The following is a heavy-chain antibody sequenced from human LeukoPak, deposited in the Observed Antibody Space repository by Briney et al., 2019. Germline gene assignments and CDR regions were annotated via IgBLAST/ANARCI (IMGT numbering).Heavy chain of an antibody. J-gene: IGHJ6*03. V-gene: IGHV1-8*03. CDR3: ARVTAYYDILTGYYRSDVMDV. Sequence: ASVKVSCKASGYTFTSYDINWVRQATGQGLEWMGWMNPNSGNTGYAQKFQGRVTITRNTSISTAYMELSSLRSEDTAVYYCARVTAYYDILTGYYRSDVMDVWGKGTTVTVSS. CDR2: MNPNSGNT. CDR1: GYTFTSYD. D-gene: IGHD3-9*01.